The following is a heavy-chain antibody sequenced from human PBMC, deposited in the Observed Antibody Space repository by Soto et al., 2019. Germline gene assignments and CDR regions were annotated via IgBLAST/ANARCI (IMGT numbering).Heavy chain of an antibody. V-gene: IGHV5-51*01. CDR3: AGCSITSCSYYYYYGMDV. CDR2: IYPGDSDT. Sequence: GESLKISCQGSGYRFTNYWIGWVRQMPGKGLEWMGIIYPGDSDTRYSPSFQGRVTISADRSISTAYLQWSSLKASDTAMYYWAGCSITSCSYYYYYGMDVWGKGTTVTVSS. D-gene: IGHD2-2*01. J-gene: IGHJ6*04. CDR1: GYRFTNYW.